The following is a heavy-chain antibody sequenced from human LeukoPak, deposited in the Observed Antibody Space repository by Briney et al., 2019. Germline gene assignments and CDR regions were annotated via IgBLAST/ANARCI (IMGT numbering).Heavy chain of an antibody. V-gene: IGHV3-23*01. J-gene: IGHJ4*02. CDR2: ISGSGGST. Sequence: GGSLRLSCAASGFTFSSFVMSWVRQAPGKGLEWVSGISGSGGSTYYADSVKGRFTISRDNSANTLFLQMNNLRAADTAVYYCAKDPPSPFGYGLEYYWGQGTLVTVSS. CDR3: AKDPPSPFGYGLEYY. D-gene: IGHD5-18*01. CDR1: GFTFSSFV.